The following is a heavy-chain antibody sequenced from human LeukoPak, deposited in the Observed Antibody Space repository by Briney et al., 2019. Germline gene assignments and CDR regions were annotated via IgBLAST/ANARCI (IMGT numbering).Heavy chain of an antibody. D-gene: IGHD3-22*01. Sequence: GGSLRLSCVASGFTFSSYAMSWVRQAPGKGLEWVSAISGSGGSTYYADSVKGRFTISRDNSKNTLYVQMNSLRAEDTALYYCARDRDYYDSSGYYEYWGQGTLVTVSS. J-gene: IGHJ4*02. CDR1: GFTFSSYA. CDR3: ARDRDYYDSSGYYEY. CDR2: ISGSGGST. V-gene: IGHV3-23*01.